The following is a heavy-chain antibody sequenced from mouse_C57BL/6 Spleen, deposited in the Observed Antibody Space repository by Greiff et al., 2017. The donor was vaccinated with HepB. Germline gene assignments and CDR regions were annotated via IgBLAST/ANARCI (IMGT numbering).Heavy chain of an antibody. Sequence: VQLQQPGTELVKPGASVKLSCKASGYTFTSYWMHWVKQRPGQGLEWIGNINPSNGGTNYNEKFKSKATLTVDKSSSTAYMQLSSLTSEDSAVYYCARLDSSGYRYFDVWGTGTTVTVSS. CDR2: INPSNGGT. D-gene: IGHD3-2*02. CDR1: GYTFTSYW. J-gene: IGHJ1*03. CDR3: ARLDSSGYRYFDV. V-gene: IGHV1-53*01.